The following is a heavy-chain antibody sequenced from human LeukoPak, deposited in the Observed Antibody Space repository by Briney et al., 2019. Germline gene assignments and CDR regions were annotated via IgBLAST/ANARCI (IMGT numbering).Heavy chain of an antibody. J-gene: IGHJ4*02. CDR3: ARERVTTGPYFDY. CDR1: GGSVSSGSYY. D-gene: IGHD4-11*01. CDR2: IYYSGST. V-gene: IGHV4-61*01. Sequence: SETLSLTCTVSGGSVSSGSYYWRWIRQPPGKGLEWIGYIYYSGSTNYNPSLKSRVTISVDTSKNQFSLKLSSVTAADTAVYYCARERVTTGPYFDYWGQGTLVTVSS.